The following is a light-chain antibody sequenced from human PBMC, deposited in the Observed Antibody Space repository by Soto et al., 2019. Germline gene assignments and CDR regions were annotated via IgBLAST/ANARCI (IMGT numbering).Light chain of an antibody. Sequence: QSVLTQPPSASGTPGQRVTISCSGSSSNIGRNTVSWYQQLPGTAPKLLIYNNNQRPSGVPDRFSGSKSGTSASLAISGLQSEDEADYYCAAWDDSLNAREFGGGTKLTVL. CDR1: SSNIGRNT. V-gene: IGLV1-44*01. CDR3: AAWDDSLNARE. J-gene: IGLJ3*02. CDR2: NNN.